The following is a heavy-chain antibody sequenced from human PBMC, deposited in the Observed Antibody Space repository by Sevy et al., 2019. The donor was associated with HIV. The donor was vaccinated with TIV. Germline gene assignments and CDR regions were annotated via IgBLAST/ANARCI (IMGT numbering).Heavy chain of an antibody. D-gene: IGHD6-13*01. CDR3: ARGYSSSWYSVRWFDP. CDR1: GGSISSYY. V-gene: IGHV4-59*01. Sequence: SETLSLTCTVSGGSISSYYWSWIRQPPGKGLEWIGYIYYSGSTNYNPALKSRVTISVDTSKNQFSLKLSSVTAADTAVYYWARGYSSSWYSVRWFDPWGQGTLVTVSS. J-gene: IGHJ5*02. CDR2: IYYSGST.